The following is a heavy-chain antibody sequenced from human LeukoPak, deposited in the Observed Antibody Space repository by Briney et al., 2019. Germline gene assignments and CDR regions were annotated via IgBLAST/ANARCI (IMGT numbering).Heavy chain of an antibody. Sequence: SETLSLTCTVSGGSISSGGDYWSWIRQHPGKGLEWIGYISYSGTTYYSPSLQSRITISLDTSKIQFSLELSSVTAADTAVYYCARAAWRGSNSRDAFDIWGLGTVVTVSS. CDR1: GGSISSGGDY. D-gene: IGHD4-23*01. J-gene: IGHJ3*02. CDR2: ISYSGTT. CDR3: ARAAWRGSNSRDAFDI. V-gene: IGHV4-31*03.